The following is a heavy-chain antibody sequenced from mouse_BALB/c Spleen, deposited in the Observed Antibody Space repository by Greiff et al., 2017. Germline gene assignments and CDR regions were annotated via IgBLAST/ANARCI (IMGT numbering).Heavy chain of an antibody. CDR2: ISYSGST. CDR3: ARSEFITTATGYFDV. CDR1: GYSITSDYA. V-gene: IGHV3-2*02. J-gene: IGHJ1*01. Sequence: DVQLQESGPGLVKPSQSLSLTCTVTGYSITSDYAWNWLRQFPGNKLEWMGYISYSGSTSYNPSLKSRISITRDTSKNQFFLQLNSVTTEDTATYYCARSEFITTATGYFDVWGAGTTVTVSS. D-gene: IGHD1-2*01.